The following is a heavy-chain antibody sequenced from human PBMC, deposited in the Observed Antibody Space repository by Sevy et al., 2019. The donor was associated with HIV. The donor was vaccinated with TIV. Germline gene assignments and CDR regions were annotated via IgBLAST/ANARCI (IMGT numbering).Heavy chain of an antibody. J-gene: IGHJ6*02. CDR3: AKDAQWELPYYYGMDV. CDR1: GFTFSSYG. Sequence: EGSLRLSCAASGFTFSSYGMHWVRQAPGKELEWVAFIWYDGSNKYYADSVKGRFTISRDNSKNTLYLQMNSLRAEDTAVYYCAKDAQWELPYYYGMDVWGQGTTVTVSS. CDR2: IWYDGSNK. D-gene: IGHD1-26*01. V-gene: IGHV3-30*02.